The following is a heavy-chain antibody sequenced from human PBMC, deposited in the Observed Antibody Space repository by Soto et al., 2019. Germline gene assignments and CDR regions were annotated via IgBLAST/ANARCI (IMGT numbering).Heavy chain of an antibody. V-gene: IGHV3-30-3*01. D-gene: IGHD5-12*01. CDR1: GFTFSSYA. CDR2: ISYDGSNK. Sequence: QVQLVESGGGVVQPGRSLRLSCAASGFTFSSYAMHWVRQAPGKGLEWVAVISYDGSNKYYADSVKGRFTISRDNSKNTLYLQMNSLRAEDTAVFYCARGTVEDGYQLWGQGTLVTVSS. CDR3: ARGTVEDGYQL. J-gene: IGHJ1*01.